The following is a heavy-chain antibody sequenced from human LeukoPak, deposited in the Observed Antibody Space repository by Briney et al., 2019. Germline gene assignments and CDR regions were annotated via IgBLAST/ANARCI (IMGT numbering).Heavy chain of an antibody. Sequence: SETLSLTCTVSGGSISSYYWSWIRQPPGKGLEWIGYIYYSGSTNYNPSLKSRVTISVDTSKNQFSLKLSSVIAADTAVYYCARHSSSWSGHVIDYWGQGTLVTVSS. CDR3: ARHSSSWSGHVIDY. CDR2: IYYSGST. CDR1: GGSISSYY. V-gene: IGHV4-59*08. J-gene: IGHJ4*02. D-gene: IGHD6-13*01.